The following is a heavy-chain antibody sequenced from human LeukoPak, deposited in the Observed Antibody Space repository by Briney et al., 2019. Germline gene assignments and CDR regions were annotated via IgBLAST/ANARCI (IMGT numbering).Heavy chain of an antibody. CDR2: ISYDGSNK. CDR3: ARDIGVEDTAMEAFYYYYGMDV. Sequence: GVSLTLSCAASGFTFSSYAMHGVRQAPGKGREWVAVISYDGSNKYYADSVKGRFTISRDNSKNTLYLQMNSLRAEDTAVYYCARDIGVEDTAMEAFYYYYGMDVWGKGTTVTVSS. J-gene: IGHJ6*04. D-gene: IGHD5-18*01. V-gene: IGHV3-30*04. CDR1: GFTFSSYA.